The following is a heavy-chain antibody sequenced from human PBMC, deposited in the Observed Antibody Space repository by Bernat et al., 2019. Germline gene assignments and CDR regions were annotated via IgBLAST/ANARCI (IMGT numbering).Heavy chain of an antibody. V-gene: IGHV4-59*01. J-gene: IGHJ3*02. D-gene: IGHD3-3*01. CDR2: IYYSGST. Sequence: QVQLQEAGPGLVKPSETLSLTCTVSGGSISSYYWIWIRQPPGKGLEWIGYIYYSGSTNYNPTLKSRVTISVDTSKNQFSLKLSSVTAADTAVYYCARDVTTSNYAFDIWGQGTMVTVSS. CDR3: ARDVTTSNYAFDI. CDR1: GGSISSYY.